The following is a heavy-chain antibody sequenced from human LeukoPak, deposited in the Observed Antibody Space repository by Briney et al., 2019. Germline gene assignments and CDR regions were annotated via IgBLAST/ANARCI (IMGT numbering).Heavy chain of an antibody. J-gene: IGHJ4*02. Sequence: SETLSLTCTVSGGSISSYYWSWIRQPAGKGLEWIGRIYTSGSTNYNPSLKSRVTMSVDTSKNQFSLKLSSVTAADTAVYYCARSTRIAVAGRAGYFDYWGQGTLVTVSS. V-gene: IGHV4-4*07. D-gene: IGHD6-19*01. CDR3: ARSTRIAVAGRAGYFDY. CDR1: GGSISSYY. CDR2: IYTSGST.